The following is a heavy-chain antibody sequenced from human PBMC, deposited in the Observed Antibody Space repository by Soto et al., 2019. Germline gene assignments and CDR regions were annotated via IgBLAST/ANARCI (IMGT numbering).Heavy chain of an antibody. CDR3: TREWRRRYYVTINYYYGMDV. Sequence: GSLRLSCAASGLTFSSYSMNWVRQAPGKGLEWVSYISSSSSSTIYYADSVKGRFTISRDDSKSIAYLQMNSLKTEDTAVYYCTREWRRRYYVTINYYYGMDVWGQGTTVTVS. V-gene: IGHV3-48*01. J-gene: IGHJ6*02. CDR2: ISSSSSSTI. CDR1: GLTFSSYS. D-gene: IGHD3-3*01.